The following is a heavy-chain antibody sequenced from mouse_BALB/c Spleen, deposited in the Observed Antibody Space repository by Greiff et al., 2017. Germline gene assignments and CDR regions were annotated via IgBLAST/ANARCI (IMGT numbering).Heavy chain of an antibody. CDR3: ARGGQLGLSMDY. CDR1: GFTFSDYY. D-gene: IGHD3-2*01. Sequence: EVMLVESGGGLVKPGGSLKLSCAASGFTFSDYYMYWVRQTPEKRLEWVATISDGGSYTYYPDSVKGRFTISRDNAKNNLYLQMSSLKSEDTAMYYCARGGQLGLSMDYWGKGTSVTVSS. J-gene: IGHJ4*01. V-gene: IGHV5-4*02. CDR2: ISDGGSYT.